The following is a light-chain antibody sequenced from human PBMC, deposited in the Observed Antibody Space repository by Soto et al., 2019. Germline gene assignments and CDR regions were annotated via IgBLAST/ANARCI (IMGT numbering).Light chain of an antibody. CDR1: SSDIGGYNY. J-gene: IGLJ1*01. Sequence: QSVLTQPASVSGSPGQSITISCTGGSSDIGGYNYVSWFQQHPGKAPKLMIYEVTNRPSGVSNRFSGSKSGSTASLTISGLQAEDEADSYCSSYTCSNTLVFGTGTKLTVL. V-gene: IGLV2-14*01. CDR2: EVT. CDR3: SSYTCSNTLV.